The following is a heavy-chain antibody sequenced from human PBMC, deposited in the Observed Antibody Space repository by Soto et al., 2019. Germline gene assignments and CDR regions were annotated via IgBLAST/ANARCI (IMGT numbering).Heavy chain of an antibody. CDR3: ARDLWGYCGTDCYPLDV. V-gene: IGHV4-59*01. CDR2: MYNTGST. J-gene: IGHJ6*02. CDR1: GGTISRYY. Sequence: QVQLQESGPGLVKPSETLSLTCNVSGGTISRYYWSWIRQPPGKGLEWIGYMYNTGSTVYNPSFKSRVTISVDTSKNQFSLKLNSVTAADTAVYYCARDLWGYCGTDCYPLDVWGQGTTVTVSS. D-gene: IGHD2-21*02.